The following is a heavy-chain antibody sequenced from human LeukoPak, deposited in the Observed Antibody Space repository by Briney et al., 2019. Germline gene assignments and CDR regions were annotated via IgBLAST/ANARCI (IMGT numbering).Heavy chain of an antibody. J-gene: IGHJ6*02. CDR1: GFTFSSYA. CDR3: AKVYPEGFGAGLYGMDV. CDR2: ISGSGGST. D-gene: IGHD3-10*01. Sequence: GGSLRLSCAASGFTFSSYAMSWVRQAPGKGLEWVSAISGSGGSTYYADSVKGRFTISRDNSKNTLYLQMNSLRAEDTAVYYCAKVYPEGFGAGLYGMDVWGQGTTVTVSS. V-gene: IGHV3-23*01.